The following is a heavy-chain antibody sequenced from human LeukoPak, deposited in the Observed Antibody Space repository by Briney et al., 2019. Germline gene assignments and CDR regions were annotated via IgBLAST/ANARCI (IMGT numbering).Heavy chain of an antibody. J-gene: IGHJ5*02. CDR3: ARDRLAVADEYNWFDP. V-gene: IGHV1-18*01. CDR1: GYTFTSYG. D-gene: IGHD6-19*01. Sequence: GASVKVSCKASGYTFTSYGISWVRQAPGQGLEWMEWISAYNGNTNYAQKLQGRVTMTTDTSTSTAYMELRSLRSDDTAVYYCARDRLAVADEYNWFDPWGQGTLVTVSS. CDR2: ISAYNGNT.